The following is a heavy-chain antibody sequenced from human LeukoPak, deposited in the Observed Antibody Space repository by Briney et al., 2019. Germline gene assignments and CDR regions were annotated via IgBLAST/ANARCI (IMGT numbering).Heavy chain of an antibody. D-gene: IGHD5-24*01. Sequence: PGGSLRLSCAASGFTFSSYGMHWVRQAPGKGLEWVAFIRYDGSNKYYADSVKGRFTISRDNSKNTLYLQMNSLRAEDTAVYYCANGRRDGYNYEGECAYWGQGTLVTVSS. J-gene: IGHJ4*02. CDR1: GFTFSSYG. V-gene: IGHV3-30*02. CDR2: IRYDGSNK. CDR3: ANGRRDGYNYEGECAY.